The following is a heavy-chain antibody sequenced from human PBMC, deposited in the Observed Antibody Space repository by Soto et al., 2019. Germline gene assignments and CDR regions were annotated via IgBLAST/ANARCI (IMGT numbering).Heavy chain of an antibody. D-gene: IGHD2-15*01. J-gene: IGHJ4*02. Sequence: PGESLKISCKGSGYSFTSYWLSWVRQMPGTGLEWMGRIDPSDSYTNYSPSFQGHVTISADKSISTAYLQWSSLKASDTAMYYCARSKSEDCSGGSCYSDYFDYWGQGTLVTVSS. CDR3: ARSKSEDCSGGSCYSDYFDY. CDR1: GYSFTSYW. V-gene: IGHV5-10-1*01. CDR2: IDPSDSYT.